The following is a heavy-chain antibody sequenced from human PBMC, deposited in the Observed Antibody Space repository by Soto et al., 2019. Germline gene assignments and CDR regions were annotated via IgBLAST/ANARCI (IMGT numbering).Heavy chain of an antibody. V-gene: IGHV4-39*01. Sequence: QLQLQESGPRLVKPSETLSLTCSVSGGSISSSSYSWGWIRQPPGKGLEWIGTIYYSGSTHYNPSLEGRVAISADPPNNQLSLRLSSVTAADPAVYYCGRQPGHCGSTTCFGYYSVDVWGQGTTVTVS. CDR3: GRQPGHCGSTTCFGYYSVDV. CDR2: IYYSGST. CDR1: GGSISSSSYS. D-gene: IGHD2-2*01. J-gene: IGHJ6*02.